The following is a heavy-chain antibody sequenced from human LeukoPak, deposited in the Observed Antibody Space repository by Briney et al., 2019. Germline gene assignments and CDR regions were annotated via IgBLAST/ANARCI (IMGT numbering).Heavy chain of an antibody. Sequence: PGGSLRVSCTASGFTFSSYGMHWVRQAPGKGLEWVAVISYDGSNKYYADSVKGRFTISRDNSKNTLYLQMNSLRAEDTAVYYCAKPSSGWYRHGMDVWGQGTTVTVSS. CDR1: GFTFSSYG. CDR3: AKPSSGWYRHGMDV. D-gene: IGHD6-19*01. CDR2: ISYDGSNK. V-gene: IGHV3-30*18. J-gene: IGHJ6*02.